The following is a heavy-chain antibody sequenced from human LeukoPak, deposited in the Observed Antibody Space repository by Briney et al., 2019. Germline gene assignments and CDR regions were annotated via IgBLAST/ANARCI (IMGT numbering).Heavy chain of an antibody. V-gene: IGHV4-34*01. CDR3: ARVGYGDYRVDY. D-gene: IGHD4-17*01. Sequence: PETLSLTCAVYGGSFSGYYWSWIRQPPGKGLEWIGEINHSGSTNYNPSLKSRVTISVDTSKNQFSLKLSSVTAADTAVYYCARVGYGDYRVDYWGQGTLVTVSS. J-gene: IGHJ4*02. CDR1: GGSFSGYY. CDR2: INHSGST.